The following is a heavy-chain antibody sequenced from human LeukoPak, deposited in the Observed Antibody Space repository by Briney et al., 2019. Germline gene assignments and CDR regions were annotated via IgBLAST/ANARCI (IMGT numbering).Heavy chain of an antibody. J-gene: IGHJ5*02. D-gene: IGHD3-22*01. Sequence: GGSLRLSCAASGFTFSSYAMSWVRQAPGKGLEWVSAISGSGGSTYYADSVKGRFTISRDNSKNTLYLQMNSLRAEDTAVYYCAKEPYYYDSSVYYPGSFAPGGQGPLVTVSS. CDR2: ISGSGGST. CDR1: GFTFSSYA. V-gene: IGHV3-23*01. CDR3: AKEPYYYDSSVYYPGSFAP.